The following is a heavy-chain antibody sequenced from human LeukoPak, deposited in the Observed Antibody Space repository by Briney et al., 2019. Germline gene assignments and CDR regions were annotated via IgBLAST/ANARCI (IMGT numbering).Heavy chain of an antibody. CDR3: AKQLGYCSDGSCYFPY. J-gene: IGHJ4*02. CDR1: GFTFSSYA. V-gene: IGHV3-23*01. CDR2: ISNNGGYT. D-gene: IGHD2-15*01. Sequence: PGVALRLSCAASGFTFSSYAMHWVRQAPGKGLEWVSAISNNGGYTYYADSVQGRFTISRDNSKNTLCLQMNSLRAEDTAVYYCAKQLGYCSDGSCYFPYWGQGTLVTVSS.